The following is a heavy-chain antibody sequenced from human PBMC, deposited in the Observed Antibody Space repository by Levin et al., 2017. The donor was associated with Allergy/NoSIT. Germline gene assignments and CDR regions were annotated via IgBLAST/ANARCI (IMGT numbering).Heavy chain of an antibody. V-gene: IGHV4-34*01. Sequence: PGGSLRLSCAVYGGSFSGYYWSWIRQPPGKGLEWIGEINHSGSTNYNPSLKSRVTISVDTSKNQFSLKLSSVTAADTAVYYCARGARVATIERGYFDYWGQGTLVTVSS. CDR2: INHSGST. CDR1: GGSFSGYY. CDR3: ARGARVATIERGYFDY. J-gene: IGHJ4*02. D-gene: IGHD5-12*01.